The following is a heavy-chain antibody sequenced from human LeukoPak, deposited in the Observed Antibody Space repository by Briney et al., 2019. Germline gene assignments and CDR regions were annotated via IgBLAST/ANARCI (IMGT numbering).Heavy chain of an antibody. J-gene: IGHJ3*02. CDR1: GLTFSSFA. D-gene: IGHD7-27*01. Sequence: GSLRLSCVVSGLTFSSFAMSWVRQAPGKGLEWVSAISGSGGSTYYVDSVKGRITISRGNSKNTLYLQMNSLRAEDTAVYYCAKYTGRRAFDMWGQGTMVTVSS. V-gene: IGHV3-23*01. CDR2: ISGSGGST. CDR3: AKYTGRRAFDM.